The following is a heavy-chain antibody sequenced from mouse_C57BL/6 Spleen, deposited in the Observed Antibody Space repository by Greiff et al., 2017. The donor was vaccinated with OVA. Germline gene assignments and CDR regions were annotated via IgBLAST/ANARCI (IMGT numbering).Heavy chain of an antibody. CDR3: ARSTPYYYGSSIYWYFDV. Sequence: QVTLKESGPGILQSSQTLSLTCSFSGFSLSTSGMGVSWIRQPSGKGLEWLAHIYWDDDKRYNPSLKSRLTISKDTSRNQVFLKITSVDTADTATYYCARSTPYYYGSSIYWYFDVWGTGTTGTVSS. CDR1: GFSLSTSGMG. V-gene: IGHV8-12*01. J-gene: IGHJ1*03. D-gene: IGHD1-1*01. CDR2: IYWDDDK.